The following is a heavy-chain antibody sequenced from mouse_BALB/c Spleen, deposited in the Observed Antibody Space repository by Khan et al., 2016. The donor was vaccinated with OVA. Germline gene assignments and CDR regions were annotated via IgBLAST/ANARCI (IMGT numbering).Heavy chain of an antibody. V-gene: IGHV1-77*01. CDR2: ISPGSGDT. Sequence: QVQLQQSGAELARPGASVKLSCKASGYTFTDYYINWVKQRTGQGLEWIGEISPGSGDTYYNERFKGKATLTADKSSSTAYMQLSSLTSEASAVYFCARRNYFGYTFAYWGQGTLVNVSA. D-gene: IGHD1-2*01. CDR3: ARRNYFGYTFAY. J-gene: IGHJ3*01. CDR1: GYTFTDYY.